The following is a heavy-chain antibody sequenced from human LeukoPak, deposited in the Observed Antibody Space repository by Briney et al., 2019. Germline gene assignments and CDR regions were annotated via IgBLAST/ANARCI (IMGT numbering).Heavy chain of an antibody. J-gene: IGHJ6*03. CDR1: GGTFSSYA. Sequence: SVKVSCKASGGTFSSYAISWVRQAPGQGLEWMGGIIPIFGTANYAQKFQGRVTITADKSTSTAYMEPSSLRSEDTAVYYCATMVRGAPSRYYYYYMDVWGKGTTVTVSS. D-gene: IGHD3-10*01. CDR2: IIPIFGTA. V-gene: IGHV1-69*06. CDR3: ATMVRGAPSRYYYYYMDV.